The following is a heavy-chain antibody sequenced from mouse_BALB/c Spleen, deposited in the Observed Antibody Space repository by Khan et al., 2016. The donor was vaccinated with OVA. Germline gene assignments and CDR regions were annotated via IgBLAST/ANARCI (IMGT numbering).Heavy chain of an antibody. CDR1: GYTFINYW. CDR2: INPSTGYT. Sequence: VQLQESGAELAKPGASVKMSCKASGYTFINYWILWVKQRPGQGLEWIGYINPSTGYTEYNQNFKDKATLTADKSSSTAYMRLSSLTSEDSAVYYCARRGLRWDFDYGGQGTTLTVSS. CDR3: ARRGLRWDFDY. J-gene: IGHJ2*01. V-gene: IGHV1-7*01. D-gene: IGHD1-1*01.